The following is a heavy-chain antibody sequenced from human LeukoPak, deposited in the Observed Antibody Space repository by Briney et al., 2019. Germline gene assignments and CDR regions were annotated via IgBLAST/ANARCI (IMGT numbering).Heavy chain of an antibody. CDR1: GFTFSSYA. CDR2: ISGSGGST. CDR3: ARGHGFERSGWSY. J-gene: IGHJ4*02. Sequence: GGSLRLSCAASGFTFSSYAMSWVRQAPGKGLEWVSAISGSGGSTYYADSVKGRFTISRDNAKNSLYLQMNSLRAEDTAVYYCARGHGFERSGWSYWGQGTLVTVSS. V-gene: IGHV3-23*01. D-gene: IGHD6-19*01.